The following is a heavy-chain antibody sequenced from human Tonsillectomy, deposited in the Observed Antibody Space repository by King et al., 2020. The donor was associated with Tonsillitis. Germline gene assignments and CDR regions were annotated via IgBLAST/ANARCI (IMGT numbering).Heavy chain of an antibody. Sequence: VQLVESGGGLVQPGRSLRLSCGASGFTFDDYAMHWVRQAPGKGLEWVSGITWSSGLIGYADSVKGRFIISRDNAKNSLYLQMNSMREEDTALYYCARGPLNGHYVGYFDYWGQGALVTVSS. CDR1: GFTFDDYA. V-gene: IGHV3-9*01. CDR2: ITWSSGLI. J-gene: IGHJ4*02. CDR3: ARGPLNGHYVGYFDY. D-gene: IGHD3-10*02.